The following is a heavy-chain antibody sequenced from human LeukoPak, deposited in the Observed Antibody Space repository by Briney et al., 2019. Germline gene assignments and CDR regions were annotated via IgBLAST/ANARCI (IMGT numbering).Heavy chain of an antibody. CDR1: GGSFSGCY. CDR2: INHSGST. J-gene: IGHJ4*02. D-gene: IGHD3-3*01. V-gene: IGHV4-34*01. CDR3: AKYAQRKYYDFWSGSPPSVFDY. Sequence: PSETLSLTCAVYGGSFSGCYWSWVRQPPGKGLEWIGEINHSGSTNYNPSLKSRVTISVDTSKNQFSLKLSSVTAADTAVYYCAKYAQRKYYDFWSGSPPSVFDYWGQGALVTVSS.